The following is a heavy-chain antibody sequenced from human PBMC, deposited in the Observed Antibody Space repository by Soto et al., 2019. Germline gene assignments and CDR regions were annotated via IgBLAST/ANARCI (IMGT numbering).Heavy chain of an antibody. V-gene: IGHV3-66*01. CDR3: ARDPFQVFGY. CDR1: GFTVSNNY. J-gene: IGHJ4*02. CDR2: IFSDGST. Sequence: EVQVVESGGGLVQPGGSLRLSCAASGFTVSNNYMSWVRQAPGKGLEWISVIFSDGSTYYADSVKGRCTISRDNSETTLYLQINSLKAEDTAVYYCARDPFQVFGYWGQGTLVTVSS.